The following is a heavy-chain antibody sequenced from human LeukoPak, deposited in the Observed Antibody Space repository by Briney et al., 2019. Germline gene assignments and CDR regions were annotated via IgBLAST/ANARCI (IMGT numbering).Heavy chain of an antibody. CDR3: ATTPSRLGIGY. V-gene: IGHV3-33*08. Sequence: QPGESLRLSCAASGFTFSDYWMSWVRQAPGKGLEWVAVIWYDGSNKYYADSVKGRFTISRDNSKNTLYLQMNSLRAEDTAVYYCATTPSRLGIGYWGQGTLVTVSS. J-gene: IGHJ4*02. D-gene: IGHD7-27*01. CDR2: IWYDGSNK. CDR1: GFTFSDYW.